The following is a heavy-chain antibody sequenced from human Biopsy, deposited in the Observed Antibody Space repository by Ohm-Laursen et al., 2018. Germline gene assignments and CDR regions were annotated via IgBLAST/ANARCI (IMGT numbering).Heavy chain of an antibody. V-gene: IGHV3-21*01. J-gene: IGHJ4*02. CDR3: ARDGEAKYCKHGVCPSDF. Sequence: SLRLSCSASEFDFSDYSMSWVRQAPGKGLEWVSSVTTTSSYIYYADSVKGRFTISRDNAKNSLYLQMNSLRVEDTAVYYCARDGEAKYCKHGVCPSDFWGQGTLVTVSS. D-gene: IGHD2-8*01. CDR1: EFDFSDYS. CDR2: VTTTSSYI.